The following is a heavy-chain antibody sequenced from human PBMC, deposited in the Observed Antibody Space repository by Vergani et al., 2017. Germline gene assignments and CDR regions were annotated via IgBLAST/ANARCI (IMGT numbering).Heavy chain of an antibody. Sequence: QVQLVQSGAEVKKPGSSVKVSCKASGGTFSSYAISWVRQAPGQGLEWMGGIIPIFGTANYAQKFQGRVTITADESTSTAYMALSSLRSEDTAVYYCARGSYYYDSSGYYFDYWGQGTLVTVSS. D-gene: IGHD3-22*01. CDR1: GGTFSSYA. J-gene: IGHJ4*02. CDR2: IIPIFGTA. V-gene: IGHV1-69*12. CDR3: ARGSYYYDSSGYYFDY.